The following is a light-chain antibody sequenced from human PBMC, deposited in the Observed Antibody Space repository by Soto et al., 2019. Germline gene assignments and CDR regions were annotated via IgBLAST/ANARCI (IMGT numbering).Light chain of an antibody. Sequence: QSVLTQPPSVSGAPGQRVTISFTWSSSNIGSGYDVHWYQQPPGTAPKLLIYGNNNRPSGVPDRFSGSKSGTSGSLAITGLQAEDEADYYCQSYDSSLSDWVFGGGTKLTVL. CDR3: QSYDSSLSDWV. J-gene: IGLJ3*02. CDR2: GNN. V-gene: IGLV1-40*01. CDR1: SSNIGSGYD.